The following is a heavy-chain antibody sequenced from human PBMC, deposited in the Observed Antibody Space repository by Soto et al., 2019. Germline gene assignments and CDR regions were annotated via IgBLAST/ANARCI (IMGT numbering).Heavy chain of an antibody. J-gene: IGHJ5*02. CDR3: AKLSCTSSTCYFTGWFDP. D-gene: IGHD2-2*01. CDR1: GDSIRVGASV. CDR2: VYYSGSS. Sequence: SETLSVTCTISGDSIRVGASVWSWIRQPPGKGLEWIANVYYSGSSYYNPSLKSRLTISVDTTKNQFSLQSKSMTAADTAVYYCAKLSCTSSTCYFTGWFDPWGQGTLVTVSS. V-gene: IGHV4-31*03.